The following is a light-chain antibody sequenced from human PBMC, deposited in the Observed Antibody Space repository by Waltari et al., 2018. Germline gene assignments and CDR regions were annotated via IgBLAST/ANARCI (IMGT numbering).Light chain of an antibody. CDR3: QQYNNWPPYT. Sequence: DIVMTQSPATLSVSPGERATPSCRASQSVGSNLAWYQQKPGQALRPLIFAASRRATGIPARFSGSGSGTEFTLTIGSLQSEDFAVYYCQQYNNWPPYTFGQGTKLEIK. J-gene: IGKJ2*01. CDR2: AAS. V-gene: IGKV3-15*01. CDR1: QSVGSN.